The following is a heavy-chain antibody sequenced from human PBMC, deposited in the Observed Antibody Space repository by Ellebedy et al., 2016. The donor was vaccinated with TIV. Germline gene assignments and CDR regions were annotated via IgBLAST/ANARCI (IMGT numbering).Heavy chain of an antibody. J-gene: IGHJ4*02. Sequence: GESLKISSAVSGFTFSRYAMSWVRQAPGKGLEWVSTISNTGGRTYYADYLKGRFTISRDNSKNMLDLQMNSLRAEDTAVYYCAKDSGLSGWYFDYWGQGTLVTVSS. CDR1: GFTFSRYA. D-gene: IGHD6-19*01. CDR3: AKDSGLSGWYFDY. V-gene: IGHV3-23*01. CDR2: ISNTGGRT.